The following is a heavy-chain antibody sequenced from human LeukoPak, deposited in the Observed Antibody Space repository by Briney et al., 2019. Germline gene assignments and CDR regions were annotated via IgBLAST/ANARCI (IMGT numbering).Heavy chain of an antibody. V-gene: IGHV3-21*01. D-gene: IGHD6-25*01. CDR1: GFTFTSHS. Sequence: GGPLRLSCAASGFTFTSHSMNWLRQAPGKGLEWVSSICSRSTSIYYADSVKGRFTISRDNAKNSLYLQMNSLRAEDTAVYYCARESSESFDIWGQGTMVTVSS. CDR3: ARESSESFDI. J-gene: IGHJ3*02. CDR2: ICSRSTSI.